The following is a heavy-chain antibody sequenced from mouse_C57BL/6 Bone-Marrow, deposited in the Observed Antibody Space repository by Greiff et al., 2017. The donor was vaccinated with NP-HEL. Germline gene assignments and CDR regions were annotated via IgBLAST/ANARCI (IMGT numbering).Heavy chain of an antibody. D-gene: IGHD1-1*01. J-gene: IGHJ1*03. CDR2: IYPGSGST. V-gene: IGHV1-55*01. Sequence: QVQLQQPGAELVKPGASVKMSCKASGYTFTSYWITWVKQRPGQGLEWIGDIYPGSGSTNYNEKFKSKATLTVDTSSSTAYMQLSSLTSEDSAVYYSARSDTTVVAHYWYFDVWGTGTTVTVSS. CDR1: GYTFTSYW. CDR3: ARSDTTVVAHYWYFDV.